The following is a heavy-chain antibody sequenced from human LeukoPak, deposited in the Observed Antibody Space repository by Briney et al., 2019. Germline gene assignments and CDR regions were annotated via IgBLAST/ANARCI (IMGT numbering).Heavy chain of an antibody. D-gene: IGHD2-21*02. J-gene: IGHJ4*02. Sequence: SETLSLTCAVYGGSFSGYYWSWIRQPPGKGLEWIGEIDHSGSTNYNPSLKSRVTISVDASKNQFSLKLSSVTAADTAVYYCARGLSAIVHWGQGTLVTVSS. CDR3: ARGLSAIVH. CDR2: IDHSGST. CDR1: GGSFSGYY. V-gene: IGHV4-34*01.